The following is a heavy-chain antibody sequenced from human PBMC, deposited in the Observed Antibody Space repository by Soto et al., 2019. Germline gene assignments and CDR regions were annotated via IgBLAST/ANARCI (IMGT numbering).Heavy chain of an antibody. CDR1: GGSISSGGYY. Sequence: QVQLQESGPGLVKPSQTLSLTCTVSGGSISSGGYYWSWIRQHPGKGLEWIGYIYYSGSTYYNPXLKSRGTISVXXSXNXXSLKLSSVTAADTAVYYCARELASLSTVTTSSFDYWGQGTLVTVSS. D-gene: IGHD4-17*01. J-gene: IGHJ4*02. V-gene: IGHV4-31*03. CDR2: IYYSGST. CDR3: ARELASLSTVTTSSFDY.